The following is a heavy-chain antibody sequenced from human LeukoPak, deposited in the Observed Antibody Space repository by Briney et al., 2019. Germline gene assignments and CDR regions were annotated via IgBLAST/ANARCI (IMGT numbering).Heavy chain of an antibody. V-gene: IGHV4-34*01. CDR3: ARGRRWLQSPSKGMDV. Sequence: SETLSLTCTVSGGSINSYYWSWIRQPPGKGLEWIGEINHSGSTNYNPSLKSRVTISVDTCKNQFSLKLSSVTAADTAVYYCARGRRWLQSPSKGMDVWCQPSTVTVSS. D-gene: IGHD5-24*01. CDR2: INHSGST. CDR1: GGSINSYY. J-gene: IGHJ6*02.